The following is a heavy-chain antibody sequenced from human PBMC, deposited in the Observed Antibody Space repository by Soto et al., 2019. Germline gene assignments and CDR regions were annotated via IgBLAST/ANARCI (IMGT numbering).Heavy chain of an antibody. J-gene: IGHJ4*02. V-gene: IGHV4-39*01. Sequence: QLQLQESGPGLVKPSETLSLNCTVFGGSITSSSYYWGWIRQPPGKGLEWIGSIYYSRNTYYSPSLKSRVTISLDTSNHQFSLKLSSVTAADTAVYYCARLQGPEVDYWGQGTLVTVSS. CDR1: GGSITSSSYY. CDR3: ARLQGPEVDY. CDR2: IYYSRNT.